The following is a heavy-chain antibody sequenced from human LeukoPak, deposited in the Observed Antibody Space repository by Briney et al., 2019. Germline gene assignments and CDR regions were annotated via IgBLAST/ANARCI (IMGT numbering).Heavy chain of an antibody. D-gene: IGHD1-26*01. CDR2: ISSGGSTI. CDR1: GFTFSSFE. V-gene: IGHV3-48*03. Sequence: RSGGSLRLSCAASGFTFSSFEMNWVRQAPGKGLEWVSYISSGGSTIYYADSVKGRFTISRDNAKNTLYLQMNSLRAEDTAVYYCVRPKGATSLSGSFYGWGQGTLVTVSS. CDR3: VRPKGATSLSGSFYG. J-gene: IGHJ4*02.